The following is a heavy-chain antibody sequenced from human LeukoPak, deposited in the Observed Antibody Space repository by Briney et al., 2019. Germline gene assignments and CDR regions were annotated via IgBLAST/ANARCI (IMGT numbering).Heavy chain of an antibody. CDR1: GASLTTYY. V-gene: IGHV4-59*01. D-gene: IGHD6-6*01. Sequence: SETPSLTCTVSGASLTTYYRTWIRQPPGKGLEWIGYIYHSGSTNYTPSLKSRVTISLDTSRNQFSLRLSSVTAADTAVYFCAREYSTSSEGDYFDYWGQGSLVTVSS. CDR2: IYHSGST. J-gene: IGHJ4*02. CDR3: AREYSTSSEGDYFDY.